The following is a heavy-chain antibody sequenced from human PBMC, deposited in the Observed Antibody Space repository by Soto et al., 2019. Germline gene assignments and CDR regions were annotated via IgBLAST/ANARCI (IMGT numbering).Heavy chain of an antibody. J-gene: IGHJ4*02. CDR3: ARDAGGYCSGGSCYSVSFYFDY. V-gene: IGHV3-48*01. Sequence: GGSLRLSCAASGFTFSSYSMNWVRQAPGKGLEWVSYISSSSSTIYYADSVKGRFTISRDNAKNSLYLQMNSLRAEDTAVYYCARDAGGYCSGGSCYSVSFYFDYWGQGTLVTVSS. CDR2: ISSSSSTI. D-gene: IGHD2-15*01. CDR1: GFTFSSYS.